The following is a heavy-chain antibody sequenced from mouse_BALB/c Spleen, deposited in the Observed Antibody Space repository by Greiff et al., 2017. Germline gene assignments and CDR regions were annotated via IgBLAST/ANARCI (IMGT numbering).Heavy chain of an antibody. CDR2: IDPANGNT. J-gene: IGHJ3*01. D-gene: IGHD2-3*01. V-gene: IGHV14-3*02. Sequence: EVQLVESGAELVKPGASVKLSCTASGFNIKDTYMHWVKQRPEQGLEWIGRIDPANGNTKYDPKFQGKATITADTSSNTAYLQLSSLTSEDTAVYYCAREFLDGYHGWFAYWGQGTLVTVSA. CDR3: AREFLDGYHGWFAY. CDR1: GFNIKDTY.